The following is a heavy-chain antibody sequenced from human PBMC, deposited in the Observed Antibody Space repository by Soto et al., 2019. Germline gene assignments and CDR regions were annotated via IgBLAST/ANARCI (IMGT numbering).Heavy chain of an antibody. CDR2: ISSTTNYI. Sequence: GGSLRLSCAASGFTFTRYSMNWVRQAPGKGLEWVSSISSTTNYIYYADSMEGRFTVSRDNAKNSVYLEMNSLSAEDTAVYYCARESEDLTSNFDYWGQGTLVTVSS. J-gene: IGHJ4*02. CDR3: ARESEDLTSNFDY. CDR1: GFTFTRYS. V-gene: IGHV3-21*01.